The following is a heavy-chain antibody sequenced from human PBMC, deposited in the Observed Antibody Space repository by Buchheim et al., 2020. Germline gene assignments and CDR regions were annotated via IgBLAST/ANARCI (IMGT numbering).Heavy chain of an antibody. CDR1: GGSISSGDYY. J-gene: IGHJ5*02. V-gene: IGHV4-30-4*08. CDR2: IYYRGST. Sequence: QVQLQESGPGLVKPSQTLSLTCSVSGGSISSGDYYWSWIRQPPGKGLEWIGYIYYRGSTYYNPSLESRITLSVDTSKNQFSLKLSSVTAADTAVYYCARVFSDYSHFGGFRWFDPWGQGIL. CDR3: ARVFSDYSHFGGFRWFDP. D-gene: IGHD4-11*01.